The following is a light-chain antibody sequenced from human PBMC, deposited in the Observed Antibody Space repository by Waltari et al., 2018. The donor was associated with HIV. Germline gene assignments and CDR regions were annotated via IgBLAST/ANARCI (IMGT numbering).Light chain of an antibody. V-gene: IGKV4-1*01. J-gene: IGKJ2*01. CDR3: QQYYLVPYT. Sequence: DVVMTQSPASLTVSVGERATPNCKSSQSLLYGSNNKNYLAWYQQRPGHRPKLLIYWASTRQSGVPDRFSGSGSGTDFSLTISSLQAEDVAVYYCQQYYLVPYTFGQGTKLEIK. CDR1: QSLLYGSNNKNY. CDR2: WAS.